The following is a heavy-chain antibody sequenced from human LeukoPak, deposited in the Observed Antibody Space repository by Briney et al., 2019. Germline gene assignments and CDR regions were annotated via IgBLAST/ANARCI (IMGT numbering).Heavy chain of an antibody. J-gene: IGHJ4*02. Sequence: GGSLRLSCAASGFTFSNYAMDWVRQPPGKGLEWVSGISGSGGSAYYADSVKGRFTISRDSSKNTLFLQMNRLRAEDTAVYYCAKDRCTNGVCYFDSWGQGTLVTVSS. V-gene: IGHV3-23*01. CDR1: GFTFSNYA. CDR3: AKDRCTNGVCYFDS. CDR2: ISGSGGSA. D-gene: IGHD2-8*01.